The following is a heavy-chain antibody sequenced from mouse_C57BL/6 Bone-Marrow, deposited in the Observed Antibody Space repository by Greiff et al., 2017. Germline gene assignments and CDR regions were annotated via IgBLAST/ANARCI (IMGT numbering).Heavy chain of an antibody. D-gene: IGHD1-1*01. CDR3: APTIVATRYFDV. V-gene: IGHV1-26*01. CDR2: INPNNGGT. J-gene: IGHJ1*03. CDR1: GYTFTDYY. Sequence: EVQLQQSGPELVKPGASVKISCKASGYTFTDYYLNWVKQSHGKSLEWIGDINPNNGGTSYNQKFKGKATLPVDKSSSTAYMELRSLTSEDSAVYYCAPTIVATRYFDVWGTGTTVTVSS.